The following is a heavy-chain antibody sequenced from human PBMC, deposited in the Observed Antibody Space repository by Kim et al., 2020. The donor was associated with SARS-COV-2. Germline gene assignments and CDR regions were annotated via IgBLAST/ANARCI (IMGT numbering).Heavy chain of an antibody. V-gene: IGHV1-69*13. J-gene: IGHJ6*02. Sequence: SVKVSCKASGGTFSSYAISWVRQAPGQGLEWMGGIIPIFGTANYAQKFQGRVTITADESTSTAYMELSSLRSEDTAVYYCAGRSGSSIDVYYYYGMDVWGQGTTVTVSS. D-gene: IGHD3-10*01. CDR3: AGRSGSSIDVYYYYGMDV. CDR1: GGTFSSYA. CDR2: IIPIFGTA.